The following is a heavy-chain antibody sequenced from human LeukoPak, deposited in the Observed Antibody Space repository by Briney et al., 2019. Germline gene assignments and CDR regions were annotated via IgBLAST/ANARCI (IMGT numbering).Heavy chain of an antibody. CDR3: ARDRYGFCWFDP. Sequence: GGSLRLSCAASEFTFSDYYMSWIRQAPGKGLEWVSYISSSGSTIYYADSVKGRFTISRDNAKNSLYLQMNSPRAEDTAVYYCARDRYGFCWFDPWGQGTLVTVSS. CDR2: ISSSGSTI. J-gene: IGHJ5*02. V-gene: IGHV3-11*01. CDR1: EFTFSDYY. D-gene: IGHD5-18*01.